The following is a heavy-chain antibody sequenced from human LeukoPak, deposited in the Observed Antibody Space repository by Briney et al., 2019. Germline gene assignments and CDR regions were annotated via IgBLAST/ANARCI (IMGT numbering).Heavy chain of an antibody. Sequence: ASVKVSCKASSYTFTNYAFTWVRQAPGQGLEWMGIINPSGGSTNYAQKFQGRVTMTRDTSTNTVYMELSSLRSENTAVYYCARGPSITMVRGGQWYYYMDVWGKGTTVTISS. D-gene: IGHD3-10*01. J-gene: IGHJ6*03. V-gene: IGHV1-46*01. CDR2: INPSGGST. CDR3: ARGPSITMVRGGQWYYYMDV. CDR1: SYTFTNYA.